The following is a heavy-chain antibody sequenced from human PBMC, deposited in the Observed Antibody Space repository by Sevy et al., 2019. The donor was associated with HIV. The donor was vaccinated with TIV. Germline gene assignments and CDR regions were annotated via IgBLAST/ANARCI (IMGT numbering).Heavy chain of an antibody. CDR1: GFTFSSYG. J-gene: IGHJ6*02. CDR2: IRYDGSNK. V-gene: IGHV3-30*02. Sequence: GGSLRLSCAASGFTFSSYGMHWVRQAPGKGLEWVAFIRYDGSNKYYADSVKGRFTISRDNSKNTLYLQMNSLRAEDTAVYYCAKVFCSTSCYLGDPVGGMDVWGQRTTVTVSS. D-gene: IGHD2-2*01. CDR3: AKVFCSTSCYLGDPVGGMDV.